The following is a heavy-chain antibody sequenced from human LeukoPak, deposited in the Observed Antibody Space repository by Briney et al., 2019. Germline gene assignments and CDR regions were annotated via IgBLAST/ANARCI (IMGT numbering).Heavy chain of an antibody. V-gene: IGHV3-30*04. CDR2: MSYDGSNK. CDR1: GLTFSTYA. D-gene: IGHD1-1*01. J-gene: IGHJ4*02. Sequence: GGSLRLSCAASGLTFSTYALHGDGQAPGKGLEGVAIMSYDGSNKFYADSVKGRFTISRDNSKNTLYLQMHSLTAEDTAKYYCAKATGNLGNWGQGTLVTVSS. CDR3: AKATGNLGN.